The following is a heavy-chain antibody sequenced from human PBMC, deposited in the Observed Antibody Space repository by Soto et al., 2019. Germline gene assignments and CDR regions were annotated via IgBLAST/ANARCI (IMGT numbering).Heavy chain of an antibody. V-gene: IGHV1-2*04. CDR1: GYTFTGYY. Sequence: GASVKVSCKASGYTFTGYYMHWVRQAPGQGLEWMGWINPNSGGTNYAQKFQGWVTMTRDTSISTAYMELSRLRSDDTAVYYCARESSGWTLSLGSFDYWGQEPWSPSPQ. CDR2: INPNSGGT. D-gene: IGHD6-19*01. CDR3: ARESSGWTLSLGSFDY. J-gene: IGHJ4*01.